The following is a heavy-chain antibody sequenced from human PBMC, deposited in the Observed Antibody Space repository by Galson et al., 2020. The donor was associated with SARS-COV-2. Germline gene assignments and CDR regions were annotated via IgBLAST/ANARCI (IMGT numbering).Heavy chain of an antibody. D-gene: IGHD3-22*01. CDR1: GFTFSSFG. CDR2: ISYDGSNK. Sequence: QHGESLKISCAASGFTFSSFGMHWVRQAPGKGLEWVAVISYDGSNKYYAAPVKGRFTNTRNNSKNTLNLQINSLRAEDTAVYYWARGRDSSGYYYADYFDYWGQGTLVTVSS. CDR3: ARGRDSSGYYYADYFDY. V-gene: IGHV3-30*03. J-gene: IGHJ4*02.